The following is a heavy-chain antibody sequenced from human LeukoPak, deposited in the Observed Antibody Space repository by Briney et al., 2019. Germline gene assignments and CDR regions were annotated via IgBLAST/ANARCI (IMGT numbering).Heavy chain of an antibody. CDR3: AKSPTVDQLHSFDY. D-gene: IGHD4-11*01. J-gene: IGHJ4*02. Sequence: GGSLRLSCEASGFTFSNYAMNWVRQAPGKGVEWVSGISGGGATTYYADSVKGRFTISRDNSKNTLYLQMNSLRAEDTAVYYCAKSPTVDQLHSFDYWGQGTLVTVSS. CDR2: ISGGGATT. V-gene: IGHV3-23*01. CDR1: GFTFSNYA.